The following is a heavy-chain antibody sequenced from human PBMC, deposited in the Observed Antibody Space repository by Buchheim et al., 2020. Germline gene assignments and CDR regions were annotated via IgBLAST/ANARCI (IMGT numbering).Heavy chain of an antibody. J-gene: IGHJ4*02. Sequence: EVQLLESGGGLVQPGGSLRLSCAASGFTFNNYAMSWVRQAPGRGLEWVSTISGGGSAYYSDSLKGRFSLSRDNSQKPVVLQMISLRVEDTALYYCAKVSAVGYTSSWSEFDYWGQGTL. D-gene: IGHD6-13*01. V-gene: IGHV3-23*01. CDR3: AKVSAVGYTSSWSEFDY. CDR1: GFTFNNYA. CDR2: ISGGGSA.